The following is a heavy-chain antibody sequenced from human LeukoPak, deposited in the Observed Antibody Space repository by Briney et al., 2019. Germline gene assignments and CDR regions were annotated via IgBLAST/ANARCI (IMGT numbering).Heavy chain of an antibody. V-gene: IGHV4-34*01. CDR3: ARSPPRSYYYYYGMDV. Sequence: SETPSLTCAVYGGSFSGYYWSWIRQPPGKGLEWIGEINHSGSTNYNPSLKSRVTISVDTSKNQFSLKLGSVTAADTAVYYCARSPPRSYYYYYGMDVWGQGTTVTVSS. J-gene: IGHJ6*02. CDR1: GGSFSGYY. CDR2: INHSGST. D-gene: IGHD1-26*01.